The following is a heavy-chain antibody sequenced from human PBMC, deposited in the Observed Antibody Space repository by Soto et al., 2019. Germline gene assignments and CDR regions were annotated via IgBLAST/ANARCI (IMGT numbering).Heavy chain of an antibody. V-gene: IGHV1-69*01. CDR2: IIPIFGTA. J-gene: IGHJ3*02. CDR3: AREANVVQSDAFDI. CDR1: GGTFSSYA. Sequence: QVQLVQSGAEVKKPGSSVKVSCKASGGTFSSYAISWVRQAPGQGLEWMGGIIPIFGTANYAQKFQGRVTITAGESTSTAYMDLSSLRSEDTAVYYCAREANVVQSDAFDIWGQGTMVTVSS. D-gene: IGHD2-15*01.